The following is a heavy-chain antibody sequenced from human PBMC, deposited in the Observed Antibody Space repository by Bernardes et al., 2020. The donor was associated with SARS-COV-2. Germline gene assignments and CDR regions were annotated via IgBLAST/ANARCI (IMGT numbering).Heavy chain of an antibody. V-gene: IGHV1-18*01. CDR1: GYTFTSYG. CDR2: ISADSVNT. D-gene: IGHD6-19*01. CDR3: VKGSVAVAGVDY. J-gene: IGHJ4*02. Sequence: ASVKVSCKASGYTFTSYGISWVRQAPGQGLEWMGWISADSVNTDYAEKFQGRVTMTTDTSTSTAYMELSSLRLEDTAMYYCVKGSVAVAGVDYWGQGTLVTVST.